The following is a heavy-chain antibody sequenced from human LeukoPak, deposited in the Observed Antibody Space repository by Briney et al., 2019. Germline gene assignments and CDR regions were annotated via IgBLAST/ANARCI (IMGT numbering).Heavy chain of an antibody. D-gene: IGHD2-2*03. CDR3: AKVPMDIVVVPAARYFDY. V-gene: IGHV3-23*01. J-gene: IGHJ4*02. Sequence: PGGSLRLSCAASGLTFNNYAMSWVRQAPGKGLEWVSAISGSGGSTYYADSVKGRFTISRDNSKNTLYLQMNSLRAEDTAVYYCAKVPMDIVVVPAARYFDYWGQGTLVTVSS. CDR1: GLTFNNYA. CDR2: ISGSGGST.